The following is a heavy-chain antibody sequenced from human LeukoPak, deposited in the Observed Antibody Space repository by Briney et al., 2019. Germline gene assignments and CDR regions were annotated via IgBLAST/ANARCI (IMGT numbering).Heavy chain of an antibody. CDR3: AKDSGPWGERASSDY. CDR2: IRGSGET. CDR1: GFSVSNYY. Sequence: GGSLRLSCAVSGFSVSNYYMNWVRQAPGKGLEWVSLIRGSGETFYADSVKGRFTISRDDSKNTVYLQMNSLRAEDTAVYYCAKDSGPWGERASSDYWGQGTLVTVSS. D-gene: IGHD3-16*01. J-gene: IGHJ4*02. V-gene: IGHV3-53*01.